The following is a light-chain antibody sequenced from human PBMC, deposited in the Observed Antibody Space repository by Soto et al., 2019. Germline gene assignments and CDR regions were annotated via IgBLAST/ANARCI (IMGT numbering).Light chain of an antibody. Sequence: EIVLTQSPATLSLSPGERATLSCRASQSVSVYLAWFQQKPGQAPRLLISDASDRATGVPGRFSGSGSGTDFTLTITRLEPEDFAVYYCQQYNSWPLTFGGGTKVDI. V-gene: IGKV3-11*01. CDR2: DAS. CDR3: QQYNSWPLT. CDR1: QSVSVY. J-gene: IGKJ4*01.